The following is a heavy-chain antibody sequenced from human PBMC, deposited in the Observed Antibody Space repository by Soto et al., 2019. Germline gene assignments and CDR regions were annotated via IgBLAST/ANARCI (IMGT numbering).Heavy chain of an antibody. CDR1: GGSSISGGYS. D-gene: IGHD2-15*01. V-gene: IGHV4-30-2*01. CDR2: IYHSGST. CDR3: ARGVRGYCSGGSCLTNWFDP. J-gene: IGHJ5*02. Sequence: SETLSLTCAVSGGSSISGGYSWSWIRQPPGKGLEWIGYIYHSGSTYYNPSLKSRVTISVDRSKNQFSLKLSSVTAADTAVYYCARGVRGYCSGGSCLTNWFDPWGQGTLVTVSS.